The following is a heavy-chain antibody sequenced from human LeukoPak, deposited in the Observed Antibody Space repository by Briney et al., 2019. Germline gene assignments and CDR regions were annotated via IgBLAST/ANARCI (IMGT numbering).Heavy chain of an antibody. Sequence: PGGSLRLYCAASGFTFSSYGMHWVRQAPGKGLEWVAVIWYDGSNKYYADSVKGRFTISRDNSKNTLYLQMNSLRAEDTAVYYCARTKDYNWFDPWGQGTLVTVSS. CDR1: GFTFSSYG. V-gene: IGHV3-33*01. CDR3: ARTKDYNWFDP. CDR2: IWYDGSNK. J-gene: IGHJ5*02.